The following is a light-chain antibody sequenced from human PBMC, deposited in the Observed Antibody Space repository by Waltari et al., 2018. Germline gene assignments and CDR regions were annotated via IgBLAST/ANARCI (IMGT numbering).Light chain of an antibody. CDR2: DDN. V-gene: IGLV2-23*01. CDR1: SRDVGNYNL. CDR3: CSYAGSYTWV. J-gene: IGLJ3*02. Sequence: QSALTQPASVSGSPGQSLTLSCTGTSRDVGNYNLVPWYQQYPGKAPKVMIYDDNRRPSGVSDRFSGSKSGNTASLTISGVQAEDEADYYCCSYAGSYTWVFGGGTKLTVL.